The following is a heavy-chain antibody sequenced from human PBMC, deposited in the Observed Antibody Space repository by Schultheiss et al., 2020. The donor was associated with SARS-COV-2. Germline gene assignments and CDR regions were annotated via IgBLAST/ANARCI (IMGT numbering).Heavy chain of an antibody. Sequence: GESLKISCAASGFTFSSYSMNWVRQAPGKGLEWVSSISSSSSYIYYADSVKGRFTISRDNAKNSLYLQMNSLRAEDTAVYYCARDGGSSYYYYGMDVWGQGTTVTVSS. CDR1: GFTFSSYS. CDR3: ARDGGSSYYYYGMDV. V-gene: IGHV3-21*01. J-gene: IGHJ6*02. CDR2: ISSSSSYI. D-gene: IGHD3-16*01.